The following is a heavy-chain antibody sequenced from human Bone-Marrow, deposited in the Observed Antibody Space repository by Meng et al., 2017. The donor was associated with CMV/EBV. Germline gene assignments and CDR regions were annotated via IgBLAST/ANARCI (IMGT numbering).Heavy chain of an antibody. CDR3: ARVGYYYGMDV. CDR2: IYYSGST. CDR1: GYSISSGYY. J-gene: IGHJ6*02. V-gene: IGHV4-38-2*02. Sequence: GSLRLSCTVSGYSISSGYYWGWIRQPPGKGLEWIGSIYYSGSTYYNPSLKSRVTISVDTSKNQFSLKLSSVTAADTAVYYCARVGYYYGMDVWGQGTTVTVSS.